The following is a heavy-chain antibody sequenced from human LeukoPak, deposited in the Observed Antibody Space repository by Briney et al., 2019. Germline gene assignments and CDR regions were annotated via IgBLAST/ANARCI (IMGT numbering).Heavy chain of an antibody. CDR1: GFTFNIYG. Sequence: GGSLRLSCAASGFTFNIYGMHWVRQAPGKGLEWVAFISYDGNDQYYADSVKGRFTISRDNSQNTLSLHLINLGTDDTAVYYCAKASLVGGSVDYWGQGTLITVSS. V-gene: IGHV3-30*18. CDR3: AKASLVGGSVDY. CDR2: ISYDGNDQ. J-gene: IGHJ4*02. D-gene: IGHD3-10*01.